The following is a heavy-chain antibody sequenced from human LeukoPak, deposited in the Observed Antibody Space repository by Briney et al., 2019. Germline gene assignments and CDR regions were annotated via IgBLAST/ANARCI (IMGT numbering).Heavy chain of an antibody. J-gene: IGHJ4*02. CDR3: ASSTVTKTEGGLFDY. Sequence: SETLSLTCTVSGGSISSYYWSWIRQPPGKGLEWIGYIYYSGSTNYNPSLKSRVTISVDTSKNQFSLKLSSVTAADTAVYYCASSTVTKTEGGLFDYWGQGTLVTVSS. CDR2: IYYSGST. CDR1: GGSISSYY. V-gene: IGHV4-59*01. D-gene: IGHD4-17*01.